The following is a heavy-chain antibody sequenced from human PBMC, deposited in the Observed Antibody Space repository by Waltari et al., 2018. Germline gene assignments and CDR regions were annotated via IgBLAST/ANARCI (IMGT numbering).Heavy chain of an antibody. CDR3: ARTLSTRIFDS. V-gene: IGHV4-34*01. CDR2: VNHAGST. Sequence: QVELQQWGAGVVMPSETLSLTCAVYGGTFTNYYWSWIRQPPDKGLEWIGEVNHAGSTYYNPSLRSRVTISLDTSKSQFSLKLSSVTATDTAVYYCARTLSTRIFDSWGQGALVTVSS. D-gene: IGHD2-2*01. CDR1: GGTFTNYY. J-gene: IGHJ4*02.